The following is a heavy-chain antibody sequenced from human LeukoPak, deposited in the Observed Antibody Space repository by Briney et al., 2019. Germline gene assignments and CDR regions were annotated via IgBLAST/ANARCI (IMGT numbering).Heavy chain of an antibody. Sequence: ESGPALVKPTQTLTLTCTFSGFSLRTSGMRVSWIRQPPGKALEWLARIDWDNEKLYNTSLKSRLTISKDTSKNQVVLTMTNMDPVDTATYYCARIPAGGTYDYWGQGTLVTVSS. CDR3: ARIPAGGTYDY. CDR2: IDWDNEK. J-gene: IGHJ4*02. CDR1: GFSLRTSGMR. V-gene: IGHV2-70*04. D-gene: IGHD1-26*01.